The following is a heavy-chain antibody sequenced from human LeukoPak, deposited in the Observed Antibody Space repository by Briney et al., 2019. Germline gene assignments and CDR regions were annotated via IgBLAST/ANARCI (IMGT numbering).Heavy chain of an antibody. CDR3: AKETFYYDSSEHGIGY. V-gene: IGHV3-23*01. CDR2: ISGSGGST. J-gene: IGHJ4*02. D-gene: IGHD3-22*01. CDR1: GFIFSTYA. Sequence: LSGGSLRLSCAASGFIFSTYAMTWVRQAPGKGLQWVSTISGSGGSTYYADSVKGRFTISRDNSKNTLYLQMNSLRAEDTAVYYCAKETFYYDSSEHGIGYWGQGTLVTVSS.